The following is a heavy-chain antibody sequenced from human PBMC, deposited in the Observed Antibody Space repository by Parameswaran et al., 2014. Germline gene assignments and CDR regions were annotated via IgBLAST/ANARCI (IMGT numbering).Heavy chain of an antibody. V-gene: IGHV1-2*06. CDR3: ARGWVPLFDH. D-gene: IGHD1-26*01. Sequence: ASVKVSCKASGYTFTSYYMHWVRQAPGQGLEWMGRINPNRGDTIYAQKFQGRVSMTRDTSISTAYMEVSRLTSDDTAVYYCARGWVPLFDHWGQGTLVTVSS. CDR1: GYTFTSYY. CDR2: INPNRGDT. J-gene: IGHJ4*02.